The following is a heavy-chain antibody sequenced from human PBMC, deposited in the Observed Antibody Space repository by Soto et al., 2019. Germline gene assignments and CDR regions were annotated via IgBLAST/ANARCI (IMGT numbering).Heavy chain of an antibody. CDR3: ARDVGPVTIFGEALSGYFDF. D-gene: IGHD3-3*01. Sequence: PGGSLSLSWAVSGFSFGTYWMSWVRQAPGKGLEWVASITEDGSERYYLDSVKGRFTISRDNAKDSLSLQMSSLRGEDTAVYYCARDVGPVTIFGEALSGYFDFWGQGTLVTVSS. J-gene: IGHJ4*03. V-gene: IGHV3-7*03. CDR1: GFSFGTYW. CDR2: ITEDGSER.